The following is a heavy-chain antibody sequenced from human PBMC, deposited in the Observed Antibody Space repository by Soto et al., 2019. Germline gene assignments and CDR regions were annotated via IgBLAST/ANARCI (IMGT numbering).Heavy chain of an antibody. V-gene: IGHV3-30*18. J-gene: IGHJ4*02. Sequence: QVQLVESGGGVVQPGRSLRLSCAASGFTFSSYGMHWVRQAPGKGLEWVAVISYDGSNKYYADSVKGRFTISRDNSKNTLYLQMNSLRAEDTAVYYCAKEHTRGYSYIDYWGQGTLVTVSS. CDR3: AKEHTRGYSYIDY. CDR2: ISYDGSNK. CDR1: GFTFSSYG. D-gene: IGHD5-18*01.